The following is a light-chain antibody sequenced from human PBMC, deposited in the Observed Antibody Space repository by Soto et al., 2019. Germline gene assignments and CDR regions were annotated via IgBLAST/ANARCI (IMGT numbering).Light chain of an antibody. CDR2: GAS. V-gene: IGKV3-15*01. CDR1: QSVSSS. Sequence: EIVMTQSPATLSVSPVERATLSCRASQSVSSSLAWYQQKPGQAPRLLIYGASTRATGIPARFSGSGSGTEFTLTISSLQSEDFAVYYCQQYNNWWTFGQGTKVEVK. CDR3: QQYNNWWT. J-gene: IGKJ1*01.